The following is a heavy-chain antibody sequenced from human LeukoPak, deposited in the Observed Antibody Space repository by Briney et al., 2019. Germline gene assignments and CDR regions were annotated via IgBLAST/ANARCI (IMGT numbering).Heavy chain of an antibody. V-gene: IGHV1-69*01. CDR3: ARSRITRVTPFDY. CDR1: GGTFSSYA. D-gene: IGHD4-23*01. J-gene: IGHJ4*02. CDR2: IIPIFGTA. Sequence: SVKVSCKASGGTFSSYAISWLRQAPGQGLEWMGGIIPIFGTANYAQKFQGRVTITADESTSTAYMELSSLRSEDTAVYYCARSRITRVTPFDYWGQGTLVTVSS.